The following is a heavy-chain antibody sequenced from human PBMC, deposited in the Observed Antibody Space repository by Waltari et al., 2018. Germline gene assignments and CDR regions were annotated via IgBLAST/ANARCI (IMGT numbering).Heavy chain of an antibody. J-gene: IGHJ3*02. V-gene: IGHV3-30*01. CDR2: ISYDGSNK. CDR1: GFTFSSYA. Sequence: QVQLVESGGGVVQPGRSLRLSCAASGFTFSSYAMHWVRQAPGKGLEWVAVISYDGSNKYYADSVKGRFTISRDNSKNTLYLQMNSLRAEDTAVYYCARDSKKRITMIVVVITGAFDIWGQGTMVIVSS. D-gene: IGHD3-22*01. CDR3: ARDSKKRITMIVVVITGAFDI.